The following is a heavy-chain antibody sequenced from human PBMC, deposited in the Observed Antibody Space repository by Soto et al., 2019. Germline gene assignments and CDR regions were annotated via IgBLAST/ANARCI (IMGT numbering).Heavy chain of an antibody. V-gene: IGHV3-33*01. CDR3: ARDSVDYSNYIYYYYYGMDV. D-gene: IGHD4-4*01. Sequence: PGGSLRLSCAASGFTFSSYGMHWVRQAPGKGLEWVAVIWYDGSNKYYADSVKGRFTISRDNSKNTLYLQMNSLRAKDTAVYYCARDSVDYSNYIYYYYYGMDVWGQGTTVTVSS. CDR1: GFTFSSYG. CDR2: IWYDGSNK. J-gene: IGHJ6*02.